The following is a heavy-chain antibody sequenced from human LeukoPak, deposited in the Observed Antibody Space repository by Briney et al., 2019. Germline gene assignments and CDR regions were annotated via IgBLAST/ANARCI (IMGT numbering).Heavy chain of an antibody. J-gene: IGHJ4*02. Sequence: GGSLRLSCAASGFTFSSYAMSWVRQAPGKGLEWVSAISGSGGSTYYADSVKGRFTISRDNSKNTLYLQMNGLRAEDTAVYYCARAVGGDGSGIIWGPGTLVTVS. CDR2: ISGSGGST. V-gene: IGHV3-23*01. D-gene: IGHD3-10*01. CDR3: ARAVGGDGSGII. CDR1: GFTFSSYA.